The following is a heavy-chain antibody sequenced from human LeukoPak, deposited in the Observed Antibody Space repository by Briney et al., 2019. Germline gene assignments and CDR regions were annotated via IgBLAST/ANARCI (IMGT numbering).Heavy chain of an antibody. CDR2: IWYDGSNK. D-gene: IGHD2-15*01. CDR3: ARAGASCSGGSCYSSYFDY. Sequence: GGSLRLSCAASGFTFSSYGMHWVRQAPGKGLEWVAVIWYDGSNKYYAGSVKGRFTISRDNSKNTLYLQMNSLRAEDTAVYYCARAGASCSGGSCYSSYFDYWGQGTLVTVSS. CDR1: GFTFSSYG. J-gene: IGHJ4*02. V-gene: IGHV3-33*08.